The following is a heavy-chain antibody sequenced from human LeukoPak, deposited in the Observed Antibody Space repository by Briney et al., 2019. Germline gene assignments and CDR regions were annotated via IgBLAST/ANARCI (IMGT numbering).Heavy chain of an antibody. Sequence: ASVKVSCKASGGTFSSYAISWVRQAPGRGLEWMGGIIPIFGTANYAQKFQGRVTITADESTSTAYMELSSLRSEDTAVYYCARTPSYYYDSSGYYYPFDYWGQGTLVTVSS. V-gene: IGHV1-69*01. D-gene: IGHD3-22*01. CDR3: ARTPSYYYDSSGYYYPFDY. CDR2: IIPIFGTA. J-gene: IGHJ4*02. CDR1: GGTFSSYA.